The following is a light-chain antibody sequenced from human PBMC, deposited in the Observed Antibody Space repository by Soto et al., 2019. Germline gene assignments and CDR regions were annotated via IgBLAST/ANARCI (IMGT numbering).Light chain of an antibody. V-gene: IGKV3-20*01. CDR3: QQYGTSWT. J-gene: IGKJ1*01. Sequence: EIGLTQSPGTLTLSPGERATLSCRASQSVSSSYLAWYQQKPGQAPRLLIYGASSRATGIPDRFSGSGSGTDFTLTISSLEPKHFAVYYCQQYGTSWTFGQGTKV. CDR1: QSVSSSY. CDR2: GAS.